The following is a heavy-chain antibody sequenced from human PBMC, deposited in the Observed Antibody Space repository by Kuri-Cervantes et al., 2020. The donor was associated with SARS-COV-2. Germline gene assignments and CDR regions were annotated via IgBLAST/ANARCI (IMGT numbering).Heavy chain of an antibody. CDR1: GFTFSSYA. V-gene: IGHV3-23*01. Sequence: GESLKISCAASGFTFSSYAMHWVRQAPGKGLEWVAAISGSGGSTYYADSVKGRFTISRDNSKNTLYLQMNSLRAEDTAVYYCAKDGDSSGYYGGDAFDIWGQGTMVTVSS. CDR3: AKDGDSSGYYGGDAFDI. D-gene: IGHD3-22*01. J-gene: IGHJ3*02. CDR2: ISGSGGST.